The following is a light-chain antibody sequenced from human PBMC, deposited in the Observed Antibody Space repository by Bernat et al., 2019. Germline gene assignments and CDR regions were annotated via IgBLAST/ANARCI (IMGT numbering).Light chain of an antibody. J-gene: IGKJ5*01. Sequence: EIVMTQSPATLSVSPGERATLSCRASQSISSNLAWYQQKRGQAPRLLIYGASTRATGIPARFSGSGSVTEFTLTISSLQSEDFAVYYCQQYSNWPPITFGQGTRLEIK. V-gene: IGKV3-15*01. CDR2: GAS. CDR3: QQYSNWPPIT. CDR1: QSISSN.